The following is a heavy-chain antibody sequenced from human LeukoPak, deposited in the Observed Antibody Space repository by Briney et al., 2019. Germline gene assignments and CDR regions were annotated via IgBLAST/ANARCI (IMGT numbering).Heavy chain of an antibody. CDR1: GGSISSSSYY. V-gene: IGHV4-39*07. CDR2: IYYSGST. Sequence: PSETLSLTCTVSGGSISSSSYYWGWIRQPPGKGLEWIGSIYYSGSTYYNPSLKSRVTISVDTSKNQFSLKLSPVTAADTAVYYCASIRRITIFGVVISHYYMDVWGKGTTVTVSS. J-gene: IGHJ6*03. D-gene: IGHD3-3*01. CDR3: ASIRRITIFGVVISHYYMDV.